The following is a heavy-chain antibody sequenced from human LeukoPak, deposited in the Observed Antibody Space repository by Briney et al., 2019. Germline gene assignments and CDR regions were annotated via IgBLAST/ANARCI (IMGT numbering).Heavy chain of an antibody. Sequence: GGSLRLSCAASTFTFSSYNMNWVRQARGKGLEWGSSISSSGTYIYYRDSVKGRFTISRDNAENSLSLEMNSLRDDDTAIYYCVRDRGSYRPIDYWGQGTLVTVSS. V-gene: IGHV3-21*01. CDR3: VRDRGSYRPIDY. J-gene: IGHJ4*02. CDR2: ISSSGTYI. CDR1: TFTFSSYN. D-gene: IGHD1-26*01.